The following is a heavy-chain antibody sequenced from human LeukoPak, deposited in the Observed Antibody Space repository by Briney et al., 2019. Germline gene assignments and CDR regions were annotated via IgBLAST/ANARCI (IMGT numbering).Heavy chain of an antibody. J-gene: IGHJ4*02. Sequence: SETLSLTCAVYGGSFSGYYWSWVRQPPGKGLEWIGEINHSGSTNYNPSLKSRVTISVDTSKNQFSLKLSSVTAADTAVYYCARHRGSSSLFDYWGQGTLVTVSS. CDR1: GGSFSGYY. V-gene: IGHV4-34*01. CDR3: ARHRGSSSLFDY. CDR2: INHSGST. D-gene: IGHD6-6*01.